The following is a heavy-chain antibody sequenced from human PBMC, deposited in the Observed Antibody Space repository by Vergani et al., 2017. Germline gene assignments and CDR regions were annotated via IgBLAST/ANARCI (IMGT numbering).Heavy chain of an antibody. V-gene: IGHV3-7*01. J-gene: IGHJ4*02. CDR2: IKQDGSEK. D-gene: IGHD4-17*01. Sequence: EVQLVESGGGLVQPGGSLRLSCAASGSTFSSYWMSWVRQAPGKGLEWVANIKQDGSEKYYVDSVKGRFTISRDNAKNSLYLQMNSLRAEDTAVYYCARDGRGTVTTLDYWGQGTLVTVSS. CDR3: ARDGRGTVTTLDY. CDR1: GSTFSSYW.